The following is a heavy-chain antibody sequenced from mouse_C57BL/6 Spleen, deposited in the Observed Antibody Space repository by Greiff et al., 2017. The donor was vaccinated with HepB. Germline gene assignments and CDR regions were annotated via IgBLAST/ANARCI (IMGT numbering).Heavy chain of an antibody. CDR1: GFTFSDYY. V-gene: IGHV5-16*01. CDR2: INYDGSST. J-gene: IGHJ2*01. D-gene: IGHD1-1*01. CDR3: ARSATVVPLFDY. Sequence: DVKLVESEGGLVQPGSSMKLSCTASGFTFSDYYMAWVRQVPEKGLEWVANINYDGSSTYYLDSLKSRFIISRDNAKNILYLQMSSLKSEDTATYYCARSATVVPLFDYWGQGTTLTVSS.